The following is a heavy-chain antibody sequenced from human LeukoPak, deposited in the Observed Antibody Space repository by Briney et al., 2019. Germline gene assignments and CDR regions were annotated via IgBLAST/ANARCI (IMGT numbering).Heavy chain of an antibody. J-gene: IGHJ4*02. V-gene: IGHV1-18*01. CDR1: GYIFTNYG. CDR2: ISPYTGNT. CDR3: ARDLAGIAVTAD. D-gene: IGHD6-19*01. Sequence: ASVKVSFTASGYIFTNYGITWVRLAPGQGLEWMGWISPYTGNTNYAQNLQGRVTMTTDTTTTTAYMELRGLTYDDTAIYYCARDLAGIAVTADWGQGTLVTVSS.